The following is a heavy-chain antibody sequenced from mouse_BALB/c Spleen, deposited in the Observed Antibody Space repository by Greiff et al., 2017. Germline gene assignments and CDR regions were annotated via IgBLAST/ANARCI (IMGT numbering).Heavy chain of an antibody. J-gene: IGHJ3*01. CDR1: GYTFSSYW. V-gene: IGHV1-9*01. D-gene: IGHD1-1*02. CDR3: ASGGYPSGFAY. CDR2: ILPGSGST. Sequence: VQRVESGAELMKPGASVKISCKATGYTFSSYWIEWVKQRPGHGLEWIGEILPGSGSTNYNEKFKGKATFTADTSSNTAYMQLSSLTSEDSAVYYCASGGYPSGFAYWGQGTLVTVSA.